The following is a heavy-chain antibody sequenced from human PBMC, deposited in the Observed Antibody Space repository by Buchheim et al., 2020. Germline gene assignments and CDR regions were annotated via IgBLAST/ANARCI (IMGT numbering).Heavy chain of an antibody. D-gene: IGHD3-3*01. Sequence: QVQLVESGGGLVKPGGSLRLSCAASGFTFSDNSMSWIRQAPGKGLEWVSYFSSSDSTAYYADSVKGRFTISRDNAENSLYLQMNTLRAEDTAVYYCATMTGVFLSGSTYGMDVWGQGTT. CDR2: FSSSDSTA. J-gene: IGHJ6*02. V-gene: IGHV3-11*01. CDR1: GFTFSDNS. CDR3: ATMTGVFLSGSTYGMDV.